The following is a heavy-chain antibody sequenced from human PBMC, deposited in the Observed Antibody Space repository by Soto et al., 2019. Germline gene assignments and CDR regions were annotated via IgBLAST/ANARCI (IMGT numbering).Heavy chain of an antibody. J-gene: IGHJ6*02. CDR3: ARDRHQLLRFLEWTYGMDV. V-gene: IGHV3-7*01. Sequence: SGGSLRLSCAASGFTFSSYWMSWVRQAPGKGLEWVANIKQDGSEKYYVDSVKGRFTISRDNAKNSLYLQMNSLRAEDTAVYYCARDRHQLLRFLEWTYGMDVWGQGTTVTVSS. CDR1: GFTFSSYW. D-gene: IGHD3-3*01. CDR2: IKQDGSEK.